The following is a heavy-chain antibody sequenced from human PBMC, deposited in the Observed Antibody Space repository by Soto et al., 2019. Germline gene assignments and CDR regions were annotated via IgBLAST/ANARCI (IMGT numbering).Heavy chain of an antibody. CDR1: GFTFSSYG. D-gene: IGHD6-19*01. Sequence: QVQLVESGGGVVQPGRSLRLSCAASGFTFSSYGMHWVRQAPGKGLEWVAVIWYDGSNIYYADSVKGRFTISRDNSKNTLYLQMNSLRAEDTAVYYCAREFSSGWYIDYWGQGTLVTVSS. V-gene: IGHV3-33*01. J-gene: IGHJ4*02. CDR2: IWYDGSNI. CDR3: AREFSSGWYIDY.